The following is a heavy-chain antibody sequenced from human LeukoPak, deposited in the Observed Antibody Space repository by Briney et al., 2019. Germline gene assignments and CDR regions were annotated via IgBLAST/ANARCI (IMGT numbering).Heavy chain of an antibody. V-gene: IGHV1-2*02. D-gene: IGHD6-13*01. Sequence: VNLSCKASGYSFSGFYMHWVRQAPGQGLEWMGWIIPNTGGTNYAQKFQGRVTMTTDTSISTAYMELNRLRSDDTAVYYCARVRPHTGITAVGPHFDYWGQGTQVTVSS. CDR1: GYSFSGFY. J-gene: IGHJ4*02. CDR2: IIPNTGGT. CDR3: ARVRPHTGITAVGPHFDY.